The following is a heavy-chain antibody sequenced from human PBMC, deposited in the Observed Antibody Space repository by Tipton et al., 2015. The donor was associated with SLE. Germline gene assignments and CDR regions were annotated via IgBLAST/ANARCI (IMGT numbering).Heavy chain of an antibody. CDR3: ASGNPVMPL. CDR2: FYYGGST. J-gene: IGHJ4*02. Sequence: TLSLTCTVSGVSFSDYSWSWVRQPPGKGLEWIGYFYYGGSTNYNPSLKSRVTISVDTSKNQFSLKLTSVTAADTATYYCASGNPVMPLWGQGTLVTVSS. V-gene: IGHV4-59*01. CDR1: GVSFSDYS. D-gene: IGHD1-1*01.